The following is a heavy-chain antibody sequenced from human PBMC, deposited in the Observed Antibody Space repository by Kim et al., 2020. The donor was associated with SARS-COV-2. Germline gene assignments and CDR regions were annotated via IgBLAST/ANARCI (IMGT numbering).Heavy chain of an antibody. CDR2: SRNKAESYTI. CDR3: VRDLKNTNGIKYYSGMDV. V-gene: IGHV3-72*01. Sequence: GGSLRLSCAASGFTFSDHYLDWVRQAPGKGLEWVGRSRNKAESYTIDYAASVKGRFTISRDDSKSSLFLEMNSLKAEDTAVYYCVRDLKNTNGIKYYSGMDVWGQGTTVTVS. J-gene: IGHJ6*02. CDR1: GFTFSDHY. D-gene: IGHD3-10*01.